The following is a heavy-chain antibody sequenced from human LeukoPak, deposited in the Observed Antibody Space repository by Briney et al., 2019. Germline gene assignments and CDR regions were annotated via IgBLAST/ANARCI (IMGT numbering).Heavy chain of an antibody. CDR2: ISAYNGNT. Sequence: ASVKVSCKASGYTFTSYGISWVRQAPGQGLEWMGWISAYNGNTNYAQKLQGRVTTTTDTSTSTAYMELRSLRSDDTAVYYCARITASYYYYYYMDVWGKGTTVTVSS. J-gene: IGHJ6*03. D-gene: IGHD5-18*01. V-gene: IGHV1-18*01. CDR1: GYTFTSYG. CDR3: ARITASYYYYYYMDV.